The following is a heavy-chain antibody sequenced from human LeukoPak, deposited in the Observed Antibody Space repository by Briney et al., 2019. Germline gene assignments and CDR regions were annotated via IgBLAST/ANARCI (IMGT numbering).Heavy chain of an antibody. CDR3: AKGPRVVPAGGFDY. D-gene: IGHD2-2*01. V-gene: IGHV3-9*01. CDR1: GFTFDDYA. Sequence: GGSLRLSCAVSGFTFDDYAMHWARQVPGKGLEWVSGINWNSDSIGYADSVKGRFTTSRDNAKNSLYLQMNSLRAEDTAVYYCAKGPRVVPAGGFDYWGQGTLVTVSS. J-gene: IGHJ4*02. CDR2: INWNSDSI.